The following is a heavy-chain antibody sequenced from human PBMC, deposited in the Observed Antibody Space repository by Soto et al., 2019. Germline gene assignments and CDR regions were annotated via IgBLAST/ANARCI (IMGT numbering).Heavy chain of an antibody. J-gene: IGHJ6*02. CDR3: SRGVSTDCSNGVCSFFYNHDMDV. Sequence: ASVKVSCKASGYSFIDYHRHWVRQAPGQGLEWLGRNNPKSGGTSTAQKFQGWVTMTTDTSISTPSMVLTRLTSDDTAIYYCSRGVSTDCSNGVCSFFYNHDMDVWGQGTTVTVSS. V-gene: IGHV1-2*04. CDR2: NNPKSGGT. D-gene: IGHD2-8*01. CDR1: GYSFIDYH.